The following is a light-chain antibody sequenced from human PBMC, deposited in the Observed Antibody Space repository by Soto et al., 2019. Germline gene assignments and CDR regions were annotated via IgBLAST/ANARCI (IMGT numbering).Light chain of an antibody. Sequence: DLQMTQSPSSLSASVGDRVTITCRASQSISSDLNWYQQKPGKAPKVLIYAASTLQSGVPSRFSGSGSGTDFTLTNSSLQPEDFGTYYCQQSYSTPRTFGQGTKVEIK. CDR3: QQSYSTPRT. J-gene: IGKJ1*01. CDR1: QSISSD. V-gene: IGKV1-39*01. CDR2: AAS.